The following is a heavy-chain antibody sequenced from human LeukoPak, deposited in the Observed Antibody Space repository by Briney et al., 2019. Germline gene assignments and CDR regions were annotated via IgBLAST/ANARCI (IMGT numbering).Heavy chain of an antibody. Sequence: PSETLCLTCTVSGDSITNNNYYWGWIRQPPGKGLEWIGSIYYTGRTYYKPSLENRLALSVDTSKNEFSMRLTAVSAADTAVYYCARDWEYYYDRSGYNDYWGQGTLVIVSS. D-gene: IGHD3-22*01. CDR3: ARDWEYYYDRSGYNDY. J-gene: IGHJ4*02. CDR2: IYYTGRT. CDR1: GDSITNNNYY. V-gene: IGHV4-39*07.